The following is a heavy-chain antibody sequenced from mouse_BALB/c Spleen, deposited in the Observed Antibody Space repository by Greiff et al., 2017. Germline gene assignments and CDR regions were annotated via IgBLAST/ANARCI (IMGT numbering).Heavy chain of an antibody. CDR3: ARDLLRRGYYAMDY. Sequence: EVKVVESGGGLVQPGGSLRLSCATSGFTFTDYYMSWVRQPPGKALEWLGFIRNKANGYTTEYSASVKGRFTISRDNSQSILYLQMNTLRAEDSATYYCARDLLRRGYYAMDYWGQGTSVTVSS. CDR1: GFTFTDYY. J-gene: IGHJ4*01. CDR2: IRNKANGYTT. V-gene: IGHV7-3*02. D-gene: IGHD2-12*01.